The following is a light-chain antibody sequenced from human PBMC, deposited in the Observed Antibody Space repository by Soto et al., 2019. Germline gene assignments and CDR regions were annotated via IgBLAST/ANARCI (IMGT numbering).Light chain of an antibody. CDR1: QYVGTR. CDR2: GAS. J-gene: IGKJ1*01. CDR3: QQYNNGTLWT. Sequence: EIGFTQSPSTVSSSTGETATLSCRASQYVGTRLAWYQHKPGQAPRLLIYGASTRATGIPARFSGSGSGTEFTLTISSLQSEDFAVYYCQQYNNGTLWTFGQGTKVDIK. V-gene: IGKV3-15*01.